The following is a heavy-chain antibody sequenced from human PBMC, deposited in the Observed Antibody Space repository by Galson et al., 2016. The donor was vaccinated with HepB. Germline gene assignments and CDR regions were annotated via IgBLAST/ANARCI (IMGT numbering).Heavy chain of an antibody. D-gene: IGHD3-9*01. V-gene: IGHV3-48*03. CDR2: ISSSGTTI. Sequence: SLRLSCAASGFTFSTYAMSWVRQAPGKGLEWVSYISSSGTTIYYADSVKGRFTISRDNAKNSLYLQMNSLRVEDTAIYHCAKDQGKLRYYDWLTYDAVDIWGQGTMVIVSS. J-gene: IGHJ3*02. CDR1: GFTFSTYA. CDR3: AKDQGKLRYYDWLTYDAVDI.